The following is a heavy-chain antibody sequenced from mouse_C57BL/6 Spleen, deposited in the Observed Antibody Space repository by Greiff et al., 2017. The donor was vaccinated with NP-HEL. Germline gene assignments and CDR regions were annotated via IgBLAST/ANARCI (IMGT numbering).Heavy chain of an antibody. J-gene: IGHJ3*01. CDR2: INPSSGYT. CDR3: ASGTAQAKGFAY. D-gene: IGHD3-2*02. V-gene: IGHV1-4*01. Sequence: LVESGAELARPGASVKMSCKASGYTFTSYTMHWVKQRPGQGLEWIGYINPSSGYTKYNQKFKDKATLTADKSSSTAYMQLSSLTSEDSAVYYCASGTAQAKGFAYWGQGTLVTVSA. CDR1: GYTFTSYT.